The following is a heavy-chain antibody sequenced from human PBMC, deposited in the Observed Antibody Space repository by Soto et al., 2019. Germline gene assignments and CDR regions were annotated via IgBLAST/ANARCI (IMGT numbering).Heavy chain of an antibody. CDR3: ARQGSEYSSSPYFEYFDY. CDR1: GGSISSSSYY. V-gene: IGHV4-39*01. Sequence: QLQLQESGPGLVKPSETLSLTCTVSGGSISSSSYYWGWIRQPPGKGLEWIGSIYYSGSTYYNPSLKSRVTISVDTSKNQFSLKLSSVTAADTAVYYCARQGSEYSSSPYFEYFDYWGQGTLVTVSS. D-gene: IGHD6-6*01. CDR2: IYYSGST. J-gene: IGHJ4*02.